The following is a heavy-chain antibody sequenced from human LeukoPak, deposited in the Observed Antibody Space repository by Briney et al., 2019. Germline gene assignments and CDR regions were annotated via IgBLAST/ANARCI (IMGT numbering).Heavy chain of an antibody. CDR1: GFTFSSYA. CDR2: ISRSDGGT. J-gene: IGHJ4*02. Sequence: GGSLRLSCAASGFTFSSYAMSWVRQAPGKGLEWVSGISRSDGGTYYADSVKGRFTISRDNSKNTLYLQMNSLRAEDTAVYYCAKNIYGDYGGLDYWGQGTLVTVSS. CDR3: AKNIYGDYGGLDY. V-gene: IGHV3-23*01. D-gene: IGHD4-17*01.